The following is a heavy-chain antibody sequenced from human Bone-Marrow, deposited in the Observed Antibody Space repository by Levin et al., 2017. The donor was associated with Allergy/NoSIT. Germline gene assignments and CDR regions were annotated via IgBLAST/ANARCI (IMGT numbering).Heavy chain of an antibody. CDR1: GFSITSRYY. V-gene: IGHV4-38-2*01. Sequence: KPSETLSLTCAVSGFSITSRYYWGWIRQPPGKGLEWIGSISHSGTTYSNPSLKSRFTLSVDPSKNQFSLNLYSVTAADTAVYYCGADYDYWSGTDYWGHGTLVAVSS. CDR3: GADYDYWSGTDY. CDR2: ISHSGTT. J-gene: IGHJ4*01. D-gene: IGHD3-3*01.